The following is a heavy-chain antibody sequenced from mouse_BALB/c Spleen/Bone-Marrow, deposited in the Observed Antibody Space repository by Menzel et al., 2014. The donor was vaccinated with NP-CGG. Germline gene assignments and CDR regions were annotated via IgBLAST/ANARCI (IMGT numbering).Heavy chain of an antibody. V-gene: IGHV1-54*01. CDR1: GYAFTNYL. CDR3: ARSLLRLQNAMDY. Sequence: QVQLQQSGAELVRPGTSVKESCKASGYAFTNYLIEWVKQRPGQGLEWIGVINPGSGGTNYNEKFKGKATLTADKSSSTAYMQLSSLTSDDSAVYFCARSLLRLQNAMDYWGQGTSVTVSS. J-gene: IGHJ4*01. CDR2: INPGSGGT. D-gene: IGHD1-2*01.